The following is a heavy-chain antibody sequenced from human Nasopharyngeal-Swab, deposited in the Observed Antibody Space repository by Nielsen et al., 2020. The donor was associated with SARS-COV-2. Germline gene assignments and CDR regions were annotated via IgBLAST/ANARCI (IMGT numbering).Heavy chain of an antibody. CDR1: GYSFISYW. V-gene: IGHV5-10-1*01. J-gene: IGHJ4*02. CDR3: ARHENYDSFFDY. CDR2: IAPSDSYT. D-gene: IGHD3-22*01. Sequence: GESLKISCKGSGYSFISYWISWVRQMPGKGLEWMGRIAPSDSYTNYSPSFQGHVTISADKSINTAYLQWSSLKASDTAMYYCARHENYDSFFDYWGQGTLITVSS.